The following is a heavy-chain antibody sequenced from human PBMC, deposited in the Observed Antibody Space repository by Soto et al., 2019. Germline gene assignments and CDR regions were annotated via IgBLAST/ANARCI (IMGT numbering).Heavy chain of an antibody. CDR2: IYHSGST. V-gene: IGHV4-30-2*01. J-gene: IGHJ4*02. CDR3: AGGIAARPLGY. CDR1: GGSISSGGYS. Sequence: QLQLQESGSGLVKPSQTLSLTCAVSGGSISSGGYSWSWIRQPPGKGLEWIGYIYHSGSTYYNPSLRSRVTIPVNRSKNQFSLKLSSVTAADTAVYYCAGGIAARPLGYWAQGTRVTVSS. D-gene: IGHD6-6*01.